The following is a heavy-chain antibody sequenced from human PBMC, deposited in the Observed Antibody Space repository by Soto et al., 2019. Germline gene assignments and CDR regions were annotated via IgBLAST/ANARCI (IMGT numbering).Heavy chain of an antibody. CDR3: ARIQQGSSWDGWFDP. D-gene: IGHD6-13*01. CDR2: IDWDDDK. V-gene: IGHV2-70*01. J-gene: IGHJ5*02. Sequence: SGPTLVNPTQTLTLTCTFSGFSLSTSGMCVSWIRQPPGKALEWLALIDWDDDKYYSTSLKTRLTISKDTSKNQVVLTMTNMDPVDTATYYCARIQQGSSWDGWFDPWGQGTLVTVSS. CDR1: GFSLSTSGMC.